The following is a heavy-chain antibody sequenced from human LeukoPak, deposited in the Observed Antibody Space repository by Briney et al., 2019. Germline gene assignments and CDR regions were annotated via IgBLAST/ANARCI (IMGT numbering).Heavy chain of an antibody. CDR3: AKWTFDY. J-gene: IGHJ4*02. D-gene: IGHD3/OR15-3a*01. CDR1: GFTFDNNA. CDR2: ISWNSGSI. Sequence: GGCLRLSFAASGFTFDNNAMDCVRHPPGKCLEWVSGISWNSGSIRYADSVKSRLTIYRDNAKTSLYLQLSSLRAEETALYYCAKWTFDYWGQGTLVTVPS. V-gene: IGHV3-9*01.